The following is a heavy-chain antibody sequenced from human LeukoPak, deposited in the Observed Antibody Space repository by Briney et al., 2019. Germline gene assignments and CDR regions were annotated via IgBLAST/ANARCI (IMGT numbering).Heavy chain of an antibody. J-gene: IGHJ3*02. V-gene: IGHV3-48*03. D-gene: IGHD2/OR15-2a*01. CDR1: GFTFSSYE. CDR2: VTSGSSI. Sequence: GGSLRLSCAASGFTFSSYEMNWVRQAPGKGLEWVSYVTSGSSIYYADSVKGRFTISRDNAKKSLYLQMNSLRAEDTALYYCARREYEAFDIWGQGTMVTVSS. CDR3: ARREYEAFDI.